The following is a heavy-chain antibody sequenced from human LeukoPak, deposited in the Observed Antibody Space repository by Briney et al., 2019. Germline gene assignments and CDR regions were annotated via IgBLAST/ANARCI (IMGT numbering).Heavy chain of an antibody. D-gene: IGHD3-3*01. CDR1: GGSIRPYY. Sequence: ASETLSLTCGVSGGSIRPYYWTWVRQPPGKGLEWLSYIYYSGDTRYNPSLKSRVTMSVDTSKNQFSLKLSSVTAADTAVYYCARFVLELIALRSVMGAFEIWGQGIMVSVSS. CDR3: ARFVLELIALRSVMGAFEI. CDR2: IYYSGDT. V-gene: IGHV4-59*01. J-gene: IGHJ3*02.